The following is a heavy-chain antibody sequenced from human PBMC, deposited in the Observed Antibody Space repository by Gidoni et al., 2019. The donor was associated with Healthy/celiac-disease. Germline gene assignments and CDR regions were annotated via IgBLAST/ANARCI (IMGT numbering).Heavy chain of an antibody. Sequence: QVQLQESGPGLVKPSETLSLTSTVSGPSISRYYWSWIRQPPGKGLEWIGYIYYSGSTNYNPSLKSRVTISVDTSKNQFSLKLSSVTAADTAVYYCARLTTTIGFGELSPYYFDYWGQGTLVTVPS. CDR1: GPSISRYY. J-gene: IGHJ4*02. CDR2: IYYSGST. D-gene: IGHD3-10*01. V-gene: IGHV4-59*01. CDR3: ARLTTTIGFGELSPYYFDY.